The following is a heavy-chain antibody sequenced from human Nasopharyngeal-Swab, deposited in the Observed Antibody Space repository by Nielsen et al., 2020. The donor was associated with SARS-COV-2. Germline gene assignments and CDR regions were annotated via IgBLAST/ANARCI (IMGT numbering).Heavy chain of an antibody. CDR2: INLDGSTT. CDR1: GFTFSNYW. Sequence: GESLKISCAASGFTFSNYWMHWVRQAPGKGLVWVSRINLDGSTTSYADSVKGRFTISRDNSKNTLYLQMNSLRAEDTAVYYCARVAGHYYYYYGMDVWGQGTTVTVSS. J-gene: IGHJ6*02. CDR3: ARVAGHYYYYYGMDV. V-gene: IGHV3-74*01. D-gene: IGHD6-19*01.